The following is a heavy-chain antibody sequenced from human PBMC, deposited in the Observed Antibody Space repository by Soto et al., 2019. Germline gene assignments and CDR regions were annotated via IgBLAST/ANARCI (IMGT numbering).Heavy chain of an antibody. J-gene: IGHJ4*02. CDR1: GYTFTSYD. CDR2: VNPNRGNT. CDR3: ARERSGSSDY. Sequence: QVQLVQSGAEVKKPGASVKVSCKASGYTFTSYDINWVRQATGQGLEWMGWVNPNRGNTGYAQKFQGRVTITRNTSISTAYMELSSPISEDAAVYYCARERSGSSDYWGQGTLVTVSS. V-gene: IGHV1-8*01. D-gene: IGHD1-26*01.